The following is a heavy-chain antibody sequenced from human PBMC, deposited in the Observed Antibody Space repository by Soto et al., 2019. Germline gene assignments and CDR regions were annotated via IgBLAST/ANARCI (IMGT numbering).Heavy chain of an antibody. CDR2: IYYSGST. Sequence: PSETLSLTCTVSGGSISSYYWSWIRQPPGKGLEWIGYIYYSGSTNYNPSLKSRVTISVDTSKNQFSLKLSSVTAADTAVYYCARGGYYDFWSGYFNWFDPWGQGTLVTVSS. D-gene: IGHD3-3*01. V-gene: IGHV4-59*01. J-gene: IGHJ5*02. CDR3: ARGGYYDFWSGYFNWFDP. CDR1: GGSISSYY.